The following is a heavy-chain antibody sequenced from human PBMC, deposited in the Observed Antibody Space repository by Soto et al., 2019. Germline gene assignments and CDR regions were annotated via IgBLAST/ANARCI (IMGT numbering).Heavy chain of an antibody. CDR1: GGTISSST. CDR2: IIPILGIA. D-gene: IGHD5-18*01. J-gene: IGHJ6*02. CDR3: AADPHTGIQLWLNLYYYGMDI. V-gene: IGHV1-69*02. Sequence: GASVMVSCTASGGTISSSTISLVRLAPVQGREWMGRIIPILGIANYAQKFQERVTITRDMSTSTAYMELSSLRSEDTAVYYCAADPHTGIQLWLNLYYYGMDIWGEGTTVTV.